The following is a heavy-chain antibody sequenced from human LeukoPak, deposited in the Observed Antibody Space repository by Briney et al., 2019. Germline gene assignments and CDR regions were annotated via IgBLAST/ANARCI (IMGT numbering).Heavy chain of an antibody. V-gene: IGHV3-48*04. J-gene: IGHJ4*02. Sequence: GGSLRLSCAASGFTFSIHNMDWVRQAPGKGLEWISYISSGSDATHYADSVKGRFTISRDNAKNSLYMQMNSLRAEDTAVYYCAKGGSGVPAAPYYFDYWGQGTLVTVSS. CDR3: AKGGSGVPAAPYYFDY. D-gene: IGHD2-2*01. CDR1: GFTFSIHN. CDR2: ISSGSDAT.